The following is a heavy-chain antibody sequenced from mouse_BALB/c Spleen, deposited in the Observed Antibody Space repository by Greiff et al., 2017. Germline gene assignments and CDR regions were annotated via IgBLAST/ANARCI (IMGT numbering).Heavy chain of an antibody. D-gene: IGHD2-3*01. CDR3: ARGYYPPYAMDY. CDR1: GYTFTSYW. J-gene: IGHJ4*01. Sequence: QVQLKQSGAELAKPGASVKMSCKASGYTFTSYWMHWVKQRPGQGLEWIGYINPSTGYTEYNQKFKDKATLTADKSSSTAYMQLSSLTSEDSAVYYCARGYYPPYAMDYWGQGTSVTVSS. V-gene: IGHV1-7*01. CDR2: INPSTGYT.